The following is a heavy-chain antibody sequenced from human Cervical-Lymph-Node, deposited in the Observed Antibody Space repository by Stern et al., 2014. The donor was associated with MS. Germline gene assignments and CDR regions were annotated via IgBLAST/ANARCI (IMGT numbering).Heavy chain of an antibody. Sequence: QLQLQESGPGLVKPSDTLSLTCSVSGDSLSSSTFYWGWIRQPPGKGPEWIGSVYYSGNTYYHPSLKSRVTISVDTSTNQFYLRRPSVTAADTAVYYCARHQLGYGYAYLRYWGQGTLVTVSS. CDR1: GDSLSSSTFY. CDR3: ARHQLGYGYAYLRY. D-gene: IGHD5-18*01. CDR2: VYYSGNT. J-gene: IGHJ4*02. V-gene: IGHV4-39*01.